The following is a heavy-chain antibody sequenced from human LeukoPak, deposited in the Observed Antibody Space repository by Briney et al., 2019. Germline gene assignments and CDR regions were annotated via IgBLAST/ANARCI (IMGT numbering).Heavy chain of an antibody. CDR3: ASDFTIFGVVLSAFDV. V-gene: IGHV4-34*01. CDR1: GGSFSGYY. Sequence: PSETLSLTCAVYGGSFSGYYWSWIRQPPGKGLEWIGEINHSGSTNYNPSLKSRVTISVDTSKNQFSLKLSSVTAADTAVYYCASDFTIFGVVLSAFDVWGRGRMVTVSS. CDR2: INHSGST. J-gene: IGHJ3*01. D-gene: IGHD3-3*01.